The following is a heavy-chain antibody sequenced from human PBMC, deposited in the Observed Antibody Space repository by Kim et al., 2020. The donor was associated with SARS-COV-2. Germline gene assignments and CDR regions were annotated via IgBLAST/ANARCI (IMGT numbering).Heavy chain of an antibody. Sequence: GGSLRLSCTASGFTFGDYAMSWFRQAPGKGLEWVGFIRSKAYGGTTEYAASVKGRFTISRDDSKSIAYLQMNSLKTEDTAVYYCTRVCGGDCYSAFDIWGQGTMVTVSS. CDR2: IRSKAYGGTT. D-gene: IGHD2-21*02. J-gene: IGHJ3*02. CDR3: TRVCGGDCYSAFDI. CDR1: GFTFGDYA. V-gene: IGHV3-49*03.